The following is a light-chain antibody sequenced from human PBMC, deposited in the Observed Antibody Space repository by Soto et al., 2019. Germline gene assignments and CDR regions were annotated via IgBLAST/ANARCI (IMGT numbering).Light chain of an antibody. Sequence: DIVMTQSPDSLAVSLGERATINCTSSQNNKNYLAGYQQKTGQPPKLLIDWASTRASVVPDRVSGSGSGTDFTLTIRSLQAEDVGIYYCQAYYSSWTFGQGTKVQIK. CDR1: QNNKNY. J-gene: IGKJ1*01. CDR2: WAS. CDR3: QAYYSSWT. V-gene: IGKV4-1*01.